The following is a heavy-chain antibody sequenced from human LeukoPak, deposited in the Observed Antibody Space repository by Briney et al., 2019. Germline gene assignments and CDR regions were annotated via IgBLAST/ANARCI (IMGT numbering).Heavy chain of an antibody. CDR1: GYTFTTYD. D-gene: IGHD3-10*01. CDR3: ARTAGEWFGEFIPNWFDP. V-gene: IGHV1-8*01. J-gene: IGHJ5*02. Sequence: ASVKVSCKASGYTFTTYDIDWVRQATGQGLEWMGWMNPNSGNTGYAQKFQGRVSMTRNTSISTAYMELSSLRSEDTAVYYCARTAGEWFGEFIPNWFDPWGREPWSPSPQ. CDR2: MNPNSGNT.